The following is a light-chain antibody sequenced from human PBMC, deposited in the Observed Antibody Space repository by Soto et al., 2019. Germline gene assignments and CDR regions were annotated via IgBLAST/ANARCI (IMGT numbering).Light chain of an antibody. Sequence: EVVLTQSPATLSLSPGERATLSCRASQSVGTYLAWYQHKPGQAPRLLIYDVSNRATGIPARFSGSGSGTDFTLTINSLEPEDFAVYYCQQRSNWPLTFGGGTKVEIK. J-gene: IGKJ4*01. V-gene: IGKV3-11*01. CDR1: QSVGTY. CDR2: DVS. CDR3: QQRSNWPLT.